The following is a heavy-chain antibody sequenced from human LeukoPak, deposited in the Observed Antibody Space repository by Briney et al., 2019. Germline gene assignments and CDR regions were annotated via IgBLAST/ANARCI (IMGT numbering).Heavy chain of an antibody. J-gene: IGHJ4*02. Sequence: PSEALSLTCTGSGGPISSGSYYWGWIRQPPGKGLVCFWTIYYSGRTYYNPSLKNQVTISLHTSKNPSYLNPSCVTAADTAVYYCARQPEDLRYNWNDGSFGYWGQGTMVTVSS. CDR3: ARQPEDLRYNWNDGSFGY. D-gene: IGHD1-20*01. CDR1: GGPISSGSYY. CDR2: IYYSGRT. V-gene: IGHV4-39*01.